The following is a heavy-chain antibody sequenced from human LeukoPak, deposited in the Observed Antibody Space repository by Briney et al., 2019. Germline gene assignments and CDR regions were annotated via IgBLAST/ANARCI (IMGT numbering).Heavy chain of an antibody. V-gene: IGHV3-48*03. D-gene: IGHD3-3*01. CDR1: GFTFSSYE. J-gene: IGHJ4*02. CDR3: ARGGNDFWSGYWTTYLDY. CDR2: ISSSGSTI. Sequence: GSLRLSCAASGFTFSSYEMNWVRQAPGKGLEWVSYISSSGSTIYYADSVKGRFTISRDNAKNSLYLQMNSLRAEDTAVYYCARGGNDFWSGYWTTYLDYWGQGTLVTVSS.